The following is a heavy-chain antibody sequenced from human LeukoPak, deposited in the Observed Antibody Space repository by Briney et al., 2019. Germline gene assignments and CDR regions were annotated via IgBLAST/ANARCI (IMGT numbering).Heavy chain of an antibody. CDR2: IYYSGST. CDR3: ARHRVSYGDYVSY. CDR1: GGSISSSSYY. J-gene: IGHJ4*02. V-gene: IGHV4-39*01. Sequence: PSETLSLTCTVSGGSISSSSYYWGGIRQPPGKGLEWIGSIYYSGSTYYNPSLKSRVTISVDTSKNQFSLKLSSVTAADTAVYYCARHRVSYGDYVSYWGQGTLVTVSS. D-gene: IGHD4-17*01.